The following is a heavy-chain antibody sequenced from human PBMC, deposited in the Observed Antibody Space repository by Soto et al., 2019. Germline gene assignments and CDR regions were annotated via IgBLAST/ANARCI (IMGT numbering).Heavy chain of an antibody. Sequence: SETLSLTCTVSGASISNSYWSWIRQPPGKGLEWIGYIFYSGSTNYNPSLKSRLTILLDTSKNQFSLKLRSVTAADTAVYYCARFSAFTNTYTTFSYFDFWGQGTLVTVSS. D-gene: IGHD3-16*01. J-gene: IGHJ4*02. CDR1: GASISNSY. CDR2: IFYSGST. V-gene: IGHV4-59*01. CDR3: ARFSAFTNTYTTFSYFDF.